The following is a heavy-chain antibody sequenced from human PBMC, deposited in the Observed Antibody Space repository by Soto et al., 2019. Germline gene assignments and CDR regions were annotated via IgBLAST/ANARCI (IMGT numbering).Heavy chain of an antibody. D-gene: IGHD6-13*01. V-gene: IGHV3-23*01. J-gene: IGHJ4*02. CDR3: ARDAGAFIAAAGSFDY. CDR1: GFTFSSYA. CDR2: ISGSGGST. Sequence: GGSLRLSCAASGFTFSSYAMSWVRQAPGKGLEWVSAISGSGGSTYYADSVKGRFTISRDNSKNTLYLQMNSLRAEDTAVYYCARDAGAFIAAAGSFDYWGQGTLVTVSS.